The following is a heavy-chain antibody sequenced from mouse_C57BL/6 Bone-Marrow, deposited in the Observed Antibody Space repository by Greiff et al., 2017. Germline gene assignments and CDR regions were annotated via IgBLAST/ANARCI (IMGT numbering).Heavy chain of an antibody. CDR2: IYPGSGST. J-gene: IGHJ1*03. CDR1: GYTFTSYW. Sequence: VQLQQPGAELVKPGASVKMSCKASGYTFTSYWITWVKQRPGQGLQWIGDIYPGSGSTNYNEKFKSKATLTVDTSSSTAYMQLSSLTSEDSAVYYCARPYYSNYWYFDVWGTGTTVTVSS. D-gene: IGHD2-5*01. CDR3: ARPYYSNYWYFDV. V-gene: IGHV1-55*01.